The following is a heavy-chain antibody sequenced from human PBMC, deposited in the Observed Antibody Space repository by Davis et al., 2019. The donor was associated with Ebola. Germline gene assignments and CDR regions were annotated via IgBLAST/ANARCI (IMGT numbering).Heavy chain of an antibody. CDR3: ARRHYGDDNWFDP. Sequence: SETLSLTCTVSGGSVSSGSYYWSWIRQPPGKGLEWIGYMYYSGSTNYNPSLKSRVTISVDTSKNQFSLKLSSVTAADTAVYYCARRHYGDDNWFDPWGQGTLVTVSS. V-gene: IGHV4-61*01. D-gene: IGHD4-17*01. CDR1: GGSVSSGSYY. CDR2: MYYSGST. J-gene: IGHJ5*02.